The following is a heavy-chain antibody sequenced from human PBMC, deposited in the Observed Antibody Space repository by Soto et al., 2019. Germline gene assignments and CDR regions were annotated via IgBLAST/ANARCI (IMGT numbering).Heavy chain of an antibody. J-gene: IGHJ4*02. V-gene: IGHV1-46*01. CDR3: FRGGFPDYGKEGRY. CDR1: GYTFTSYN. Sequence: QVQLMQSGAEVKKPGASVKVSCKASGYTFTSYNVHWVRQAPGQGLEWMGIIYASGGSTTYAQNYQGRLTVTRDTSTSTVYMELRSLRSDDTAVYYCFRGGFPDYGKEGRYWGQGTLVNVSS. CDR2: IYASGGST. D-gene: IGHD4-17*01.